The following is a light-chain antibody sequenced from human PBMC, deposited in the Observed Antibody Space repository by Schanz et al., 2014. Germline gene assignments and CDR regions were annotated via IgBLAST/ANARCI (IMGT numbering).Light chain of an antibody. CDR1: NSDVGGYHY. Sequence: QSVLTQPASVSGSPGQSITISCTGTNSDVGGYHYVSWYQQHLGKAPKLMIYEVNKRPSGVPDRFTGSKSGNTASLTISGLQAEDEADYYCSSYAGSNNSVVFGGGTKLTVL. J-gene: IGLJ2*01. CDR3: SSYAGSNNSVV. V-gene: IGLV2-8*01. CDR2: EVN.